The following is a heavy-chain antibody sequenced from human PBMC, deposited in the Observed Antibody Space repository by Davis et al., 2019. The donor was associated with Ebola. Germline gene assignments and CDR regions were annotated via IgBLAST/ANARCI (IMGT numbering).Heavy chain of an antibody. Sequence: GESLKISCKGSGYSFTSYWIGWVRQMPGKGLEWMGIIYPGDSDTRYSPSFQGQVTISADKSISTAYLQWSSLKASDTAMYYCARYVRGIAAAGPFDYWGQGTLVTVSS. CDR1: GYSFTSYW. V-gene: IGHV5-51*01. J-gene: IGHJ4*02. CDR3: ARYVRGIAAAGPFDY. D-gene: IGHD6-13*01. CDR2: IYPGDSDT.